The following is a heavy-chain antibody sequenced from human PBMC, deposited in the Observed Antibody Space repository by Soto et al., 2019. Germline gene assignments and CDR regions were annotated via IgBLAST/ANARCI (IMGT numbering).Heavy chain of an antibody. CDR1: GYTFTSYG. Sequence: QVQLVQSGAEVKKPGASVKVSCKASGYTFTSYGISWVRQAPGKGLEWMGWISAYNGNTNYAQKLQGRVTMSTDTFSSTAYMEQRSLRADDTAVYYCARVLGFGEDHGSLPHDYWGQGTLVTVSS. CDR3: ARVLGFGEDHGSLPHDY. V-gene: IGHV1-18*01. D-gene: IGHD3-10*01. CDR2: ISAYNGNT. J-gene: IGHJ4*02.